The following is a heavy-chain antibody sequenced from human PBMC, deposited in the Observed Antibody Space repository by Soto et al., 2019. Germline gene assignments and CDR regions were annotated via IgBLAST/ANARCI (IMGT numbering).Heavy chain of an antibody. Sequence: GESLKISSKVSGYSFSTYWIVWVRQVPGKGLEWMGIIHPGDSETTYNPSLQGQVTMSSYKSISTAYLQWSSLKASDTAMYYCARVDSGGYNYYYYGMDAWGQGTTVTVSS. CDR3: ARVDSGGYNYYYYGMDA. D-gene: IGHD3-22*01. J-gene: IGHJ6*02. CDR1: GYSFSTYW. CDR2: IHPGDSET. V-gene: IGHV5-51*01.